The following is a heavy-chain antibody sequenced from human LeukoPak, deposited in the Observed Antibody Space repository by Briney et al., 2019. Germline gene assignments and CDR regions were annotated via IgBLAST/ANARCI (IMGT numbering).Heavy chain of an antibody. V-gene: IGHV3-33*01. Sequence: PGRSLRLSCVASGFTSRNFGMHGVRQAPGKGLEWVALIWNDGSNKGYADSVKGRFSVSRDNSKSTVYLQMNTLGAEDTAVYYCARDPRLGSGYPVDHWGQGTLVTVSS. J-gene: IGHJ4*02. CDR2: IWNDGSNK. CDR3: ARDPRLGSGYPVDH. CDR1: GFTSRNFG. D-gene: IGHD3-22*01.